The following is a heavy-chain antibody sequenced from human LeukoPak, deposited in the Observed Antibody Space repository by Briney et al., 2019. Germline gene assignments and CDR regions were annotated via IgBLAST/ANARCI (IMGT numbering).Heavy chain of an antibody. CDR3: AKGYSSGWPTDY. D-gene: IGHD6-19*01. V-gene: IGHV3-30*18. CDR1: GFTFSSYG. J-gene: IGHJ4*02. Sequence: GGSLRLSCAASGFTFSSYGMHWVRQAPGKGLEWVAVISYDGSNKYYADSVKGRFTISRDNSKNTLYLQMNSLRAEDTAVYYCAKGYSSGWPTDYWGQGTLVTVSS. CDR2: ISYDGSNK.